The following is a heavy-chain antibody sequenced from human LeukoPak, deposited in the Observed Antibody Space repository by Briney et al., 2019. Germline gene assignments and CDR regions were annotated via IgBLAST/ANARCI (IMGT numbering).Heavy chain of an antibody. CDR1: GGTFSSYA. V-gene: IGHV1-69*04. CDR3: ACGDVGEYSGSYLDY. J-gene: IGHJ4*02. CDR2: IIPILGIA. Sequence: SVKVSCKASGGTFSSYAISWVRQAPGQGLEWMGRIIPILGIANYAQKFQGRVTITADKSTSTAYMELSSLRSEDTAVYYCACGDVGEYSGSYLDYWGQGTLVTVSS. D-gene: IGHD1-26*01.